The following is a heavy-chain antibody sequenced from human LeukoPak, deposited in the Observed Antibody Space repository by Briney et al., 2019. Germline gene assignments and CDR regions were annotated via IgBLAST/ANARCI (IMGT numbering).Heavy chain of an antibody. CDR2: ISSSSSYI. D-gene: IGHD6-13*01. J-gene: IGHJ4*02. CDR3: ARVLSGYSSSQGY. V-gene: IGHV3-21*01. Sequence: GGSLRLSCAASGFTFSSYSMIWVRQAPGKGLEWVSSISSSSSYIYYADSVKGRFTISRDNAKNSLYLQMNSLRPEDTAVYYCARVLSGYSSSQGYWGQGTLVTVSS. CDR1: GFTFSSYS.